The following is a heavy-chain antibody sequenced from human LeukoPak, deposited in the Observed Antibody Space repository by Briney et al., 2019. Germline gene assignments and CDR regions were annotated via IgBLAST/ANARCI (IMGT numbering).Heavy chain of an antibody. CDR3: ARWLRGWFDP. D-gene: IGHD5-12*01. CDR1: GGSISSYY. J-gene: IGHJ5*02. Sequence: KHSDTLSLTCTVSGGSISSYYGSWLRQPPGKGLEWIGYIYYSGSTNYNPSLKSRVTISVDTSKNQFSLKLSSVTAADTAVYYCARWLRGWFDPWGQGTLVTVSS. V-gene: IGHV4-59*08. CDR2: IYYSGST.